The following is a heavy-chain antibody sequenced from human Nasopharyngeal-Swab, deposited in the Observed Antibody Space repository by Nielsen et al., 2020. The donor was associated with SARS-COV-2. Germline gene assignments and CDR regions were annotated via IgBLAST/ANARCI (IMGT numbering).Heavy chain of an antibody. Sequence: VRQMPGKGLEWIGEINHSGSTNYNPSLKRRVTISVDTSKNQFSLKLSSVTAADTAVYYCARRTGGRGFDYWGQGTLVTVSS. V-gene: IGHV4-34*01. CDR2: INHSGST. D-gene: IGHD3-16*01. J-gene: IGHJ4*02. CDR3: ARRTGGRGFDY.